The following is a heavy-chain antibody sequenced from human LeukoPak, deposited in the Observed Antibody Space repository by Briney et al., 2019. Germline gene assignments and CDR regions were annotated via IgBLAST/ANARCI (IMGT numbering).Heavy chain of an antibody. CDR2: IYSDGGRT. J-gene: IGHJ3*02. CDR1: GFTFSSYW. D-gene: IGHD1-26*01. CDR3: TRSGRGGAFDI. Sequence: GGSLRLSCAASGFTFSSYWMHWVRQAPGKGLVWVSRIYSDGGRTDYADSVKGRFTISGENAKNTLYPQMNSLRDEDTAVYYCTRSGRGGAFDIWGQGTRVTVSS. V-gene: IGHV3-74*01.